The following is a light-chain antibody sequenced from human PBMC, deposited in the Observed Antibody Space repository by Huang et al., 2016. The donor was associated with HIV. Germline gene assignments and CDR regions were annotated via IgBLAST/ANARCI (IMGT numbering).Light chain of an antibody. J-gene: IGKJ4*01. CDR3: QQRSSWPPT. CDR2: DAS. V-gene: IGKV3-11*01. CDR1: QSVSRY. Sequence: EIVLTQSPATLSLSPGERATLSCRASQSVSRYLAWYQHRPGQAPRLLIYDASSRATGIPARFSGSGSVTGFTLTIRSLEPGDFAVCYSQQRSSWPPTFGGGTKVEIK.